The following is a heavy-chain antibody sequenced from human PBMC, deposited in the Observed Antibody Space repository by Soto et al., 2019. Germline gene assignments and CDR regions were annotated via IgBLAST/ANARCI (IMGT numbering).Heavy chain of an antibody. CDR3: ANPGKSDFDY. V-gene: IGHV3-30*18. J-gene: IGHJ4*02. Sequence: SGGSLRLSCAASGFTFSSYGMHWVRQAPGKGLEWVAVISYDGSNKYYADSVKGRFTISRDNSKNTLYLQMNSLRAEDTAVYYCANPGKSDFDYWGQGTLVTVSS. CDR1: GFTFSSYG. CDR2: ISYDGSNK.